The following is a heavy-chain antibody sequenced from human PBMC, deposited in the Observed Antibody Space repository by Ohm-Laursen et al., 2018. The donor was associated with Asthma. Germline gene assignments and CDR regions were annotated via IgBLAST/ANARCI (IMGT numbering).Heavy chain of an antibody. D-gene: IGHD2-8*02. CDR2: IRQDGTEK. Sequence: SLRLSCTASGFTFDFYWMSWVRQAPGKGLEWVGHIRQDGTEKYYVDSVKGRFTISRDNSKNTLHLQLNSLRAEDTAVYYCAKTLSTGHAPNDHWGQGTLVTVSS. J-gene: IGHJ4*02. CDR3: AKTLSTGHAPNDH. V-gene: IGHV3-7*03. CDR1: GFTFDFYW.